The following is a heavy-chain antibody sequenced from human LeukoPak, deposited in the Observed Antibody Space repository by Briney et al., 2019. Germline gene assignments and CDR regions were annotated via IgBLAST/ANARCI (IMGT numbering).Heavy chain of an antibody. CDR2: INHSGGT. CDR3: ARDASNYYGSGSQGQFDY. V-gene: IGHV4-34*01. D-gene: IGHD3-10*01. J-gene: IGHJ4*02. CDR1: GASFSGYY. Sequence: PSETLSLTCAVYGASFSGYYWSWIRQPPGKGLEWIADINHSGGTNYNPSLKSRVTISVDASKNQFSLKLSSVTAADTAVYYCARDASNYYGSGSQGQFDYWGQGTLVTVSS.